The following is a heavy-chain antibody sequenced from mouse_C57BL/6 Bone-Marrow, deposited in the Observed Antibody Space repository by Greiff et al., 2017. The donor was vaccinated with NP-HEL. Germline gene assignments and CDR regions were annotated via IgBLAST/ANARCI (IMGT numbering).Heavy chain of an antibody. CDR3: ARRYRGLYYYAMDY. CDR2: IGSAGSTI. J-gene: IGHJ4*01. CDR1: GFTFGDYG. Sequence: EVHLVESGGGLLKPGGSLKLSCAASGFTFGDYGMHWVGQAPEKGLEWVAYIGSAGSTIYYADTVKGRFTISRDNAKNTLFLQMTSLRSEDTAMYYCARRYRGLYYYAMDYWGQGTSVTVSS. V-gene: IGHV5-17*01. D-gene: IGHD2-12*01.